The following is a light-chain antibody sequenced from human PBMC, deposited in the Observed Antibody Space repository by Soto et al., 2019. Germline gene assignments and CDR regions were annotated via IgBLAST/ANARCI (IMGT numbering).Light chain of an antibody. V-gene: IGKV1-9*01. CDR3: QQLNSYPIT. Sequence: DIQLSESPAFRSASVGYRVTITCRARKGISSYLAWYQQKPGKAHKLLIYAAYTLQSGVQSRFSGSGSGTEFTLTIRRLQPEDFATYYCQQLNSYPITFGQGTRLEI. CDR1: KGISSY. J-gene: IGKJ5*01. CDR2: AAY.